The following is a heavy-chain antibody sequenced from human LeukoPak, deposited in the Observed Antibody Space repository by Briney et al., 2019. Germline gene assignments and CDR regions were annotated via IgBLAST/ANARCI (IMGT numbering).Heavy chain of an antibody. V-gene: IGHV1-46*01. CDR1: GYTFTSNY. CDR3: ARERRAWGEDF. D-gene: IGHD3-16*01. Sequence: ASVKVSCKAFGYTFTSNYIHWVRQAPGQGLEWVGMINPSGGRTSYAQRFQGRVTVTTDTSTSTVYMQLSSLASEDTAVYYCARERRAWGEDFWGQGTLVTVSS. CDR2: INPSGGRT. J-gene: IGHJ4*02.